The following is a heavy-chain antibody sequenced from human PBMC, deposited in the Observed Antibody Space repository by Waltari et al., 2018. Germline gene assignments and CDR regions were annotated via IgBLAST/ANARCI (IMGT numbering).Heavy chain of an antibody. CDR2: IISSSSYI. J-gene: IGHJ4*02. V-gene: IGHV3-21*01. CDR3: AREAPYSSSWSPFDY. D-gene: IGHD6-13*01. Sequence: EVQLVESGGGLVKPGGSLRLSCAASGFTFSSYSMNWVRQAQGKGLEWVTSIISSSSYIYYADSVKGRFTISRNNAKNSLYLQMNSLRAEDTAVYYCAREAPYSSSWSPFDYWGQGTLVTVSS. CDR1: GFTFSSYS.